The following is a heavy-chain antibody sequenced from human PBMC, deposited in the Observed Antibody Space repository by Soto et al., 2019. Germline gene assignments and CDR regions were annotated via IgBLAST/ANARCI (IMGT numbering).Heavy chain of an antibody. CDR1: GGTFSSYA. D-gene: IGHD3-22*01. V-gene: IGHV1-69*01. Sequence: QVQLVQSGAEVKKPGSSVKVSCKASGGTFSSYAISWVRQAPGQGLEWMGGIIPIFGTANYAEKFQGRVTITADESTSTAYMELSTLRSEDTAVYYCARATYYYYDSSGYFQSAEYFQHWGQGTLVTVSS. CDR3: ARATYYYYDSSGYFQSAEYFQH. CDR2: IIPIFGTA. J-gene: IGHJ1*01.